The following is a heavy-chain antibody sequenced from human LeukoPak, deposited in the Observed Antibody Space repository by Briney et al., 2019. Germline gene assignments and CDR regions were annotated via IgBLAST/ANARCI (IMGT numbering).Heavy chain of an antibody. CDR3: ASPRADTYFEY. J-gene: IGHJ4*02. D-gene: IGHD3-9*01. V-gene: IGHV3-30*03. CDR2: ISYDGSNK. Sequence: PGGSLRLSCAASGFTFSSYGMHWVRQAPGKGLEWVAVISYDGSNKYYADSVKGRFTISRDNSKNTLYLQMNSLRAEDTAVYYCASPRADTYFEYWGQGTLVTVSS. CDR1: GFTFSSYG.